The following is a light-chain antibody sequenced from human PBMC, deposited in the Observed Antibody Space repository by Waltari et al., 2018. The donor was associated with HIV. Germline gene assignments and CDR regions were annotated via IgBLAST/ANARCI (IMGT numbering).Light chain of an antibody. Sequence: EIVLTQSPATLSLSPGDRATLSCRASQSVGYFLAWYQQRPGQGPRLLIYQASARATGIPARFSGSGSGTDFTLPISSLEPEDFAVYYCQHRADWAKTFGQGTKVEAK. J-gene: IGKJ1*01. CDR1: QSVGYF. CDR2: QAS. CDR3: QHRADWAKT. V-gene: IGKV3-11*01.